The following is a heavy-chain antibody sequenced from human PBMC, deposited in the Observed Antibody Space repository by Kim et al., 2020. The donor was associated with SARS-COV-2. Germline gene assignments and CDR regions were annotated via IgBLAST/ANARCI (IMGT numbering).Heavy chain of an antibody. Sequence: GGSLRLSCAASGFSFSAYGMHWVRQAPGKGLEWVAIISYDGSNKYYGDSVQGRFTISRDNSKNTLYLQMNSLRPEDTAIYYCARNPYYYYYIDVWGKGTT. V-gene: IGHV3-30*03. CDR1: GFSFSAYG. CDR2: ISYDGSNK. CDR3: ARNPYYYYYIDV. J-gene: IGHJ6*03.